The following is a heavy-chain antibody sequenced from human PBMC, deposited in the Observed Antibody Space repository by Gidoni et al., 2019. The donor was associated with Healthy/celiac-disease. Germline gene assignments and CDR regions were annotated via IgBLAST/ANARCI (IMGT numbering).Heavy chain of an antibody. J-gene: IGHJ2*01. CDR3: ARRPTGSLRTYWYFDL. CDR2: IYPGDSDT. D-gene: IGHD3-16*01. V-gene: IGHV5-51*01. CDR1: GYRFTRYW. Sequence: EVQLVQSGAEVKKPGESLKISCKGSGYRFTRYWIGWVRQMPGKGLEWMGIIYPGDSDTRYSPSFQGQVTISADKSISTAYLQWSSLKASDTAMYYCARRPTGSLRTYWYFDLWGRGTLVTVSS.